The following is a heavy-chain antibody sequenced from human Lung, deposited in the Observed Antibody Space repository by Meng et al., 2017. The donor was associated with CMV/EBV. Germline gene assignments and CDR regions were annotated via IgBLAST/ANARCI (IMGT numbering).Heavy chain of an antibody. J-gene: IGHJ5*02. Sequence: SETXSLTCTVSGYSISSGYYWGWIRQSPEKGMEWIGSIYHDGITYYNPSLKSRVTMSMDSPNDKFFVNLNSVTAADTALYFCAGVHKILNCVDPWGRGMLVTVSS. CDR2: IYHDGIT. CDR3: AGVHKILNCVDP. CDR1: GYSISSGYY. V-gene: IGHV4-38-2*02.